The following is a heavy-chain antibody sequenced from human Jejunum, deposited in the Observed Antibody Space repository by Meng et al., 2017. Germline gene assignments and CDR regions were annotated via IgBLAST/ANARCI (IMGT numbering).Heavy chain of an antibody. CDR1: EFTFDDYA. D-gene: IGHD1-26*01. V-gene: IGHV3-9*03. Sequence: GGSLRLSCAASEFTFDDYAMHWVRQAPGKGLEWVSGISSNSGTTGYADSVKGRFTISRDNGKDSLYLQMNSLRMEDMAFYYCARGARGCLQSGLGCWGQGTPVTGSS. CDR3: ARGARGCLQSGLGC. CDR2: ISSNSGTT. J-gene: IGHJ1*01.